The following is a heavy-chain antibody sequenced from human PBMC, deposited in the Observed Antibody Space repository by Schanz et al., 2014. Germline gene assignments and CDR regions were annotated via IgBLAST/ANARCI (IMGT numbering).Heavy chain of an antibody. Sequence: EVQLVESGGGLVKPGGSLRLSCATSGLTFTSAWMSWVRQAPGKGLEWISYITGTGTVMYADSVKGRFTISRDNGKNSLSLQMNTLRAEDTAVYYCAKAADWPVTRFDPWGQGTLVTVSS. J-gene: IGHJ5*02. V-gene: IGHV3-48*01. CDR1: GLTFTSAW. D-gene: IGHD3-9*01. CDR2: ITGTGTV. CDR3: AKAADWPVTRFDP.